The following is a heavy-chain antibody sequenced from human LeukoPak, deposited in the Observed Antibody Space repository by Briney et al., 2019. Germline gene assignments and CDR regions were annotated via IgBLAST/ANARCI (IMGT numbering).Heavy chain of an antibody. CDR1: EGSITTYY. Sequence: ASETLSHTCTVSEGSITTYYWNWIRQFPGKGLEWIGYIYYNGSGSTNYNPSLKSRVTISIDTSMNRFSLNLNSVTAADTAVYYCARYRAFGIWGQGTMVTVSS. CDR3: ARYRAFGI. V-gene: IGHV4-59*01. CDR2: IYYNGSGST. J-gene: IGHJ3*02.